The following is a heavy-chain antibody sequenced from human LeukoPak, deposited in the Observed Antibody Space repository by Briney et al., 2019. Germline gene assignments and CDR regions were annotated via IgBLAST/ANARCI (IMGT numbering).Heavy chain of an antibody. Sequence: GGSLRLSCAASGFTFSSYSMSWVRHAPGKGLEGVSSISGSGGRIDYADYVKGRFTISRDNSKNTLSLQMNSLTAEDTAVYYCAKNPRLEGWIYFDSWGQGILVTVSS. D-gene: IGHD1-1*01. J-gene: IGHJ4*02. V-gene: IGHV3-23*01. CDR2: ISGSGGRI. CDR3: AKNPRLEGWIYFDS. CDR1: GFTFSSYS.